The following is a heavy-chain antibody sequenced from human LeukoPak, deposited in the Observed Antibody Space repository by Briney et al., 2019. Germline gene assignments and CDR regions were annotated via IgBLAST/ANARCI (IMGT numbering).Heavy chain of an antibody. J-gene: IGHJ4*02. V-gene: IGHV3-53*01. CDR1: GFTVSSNY. CDR2: IYSGGST. CDR3: ASDSGSYAKGYYFDY. Sequence: PGGSLRLSCAASGFTVSSNYMSWVRQAPGKGLERVSVIYSGGSTYYADSVKGRFTISRDNSKNTLYLQMNSLRAEDTAVYYCASDSGSYAKGYYFDYRGQGTLVTVSS. D-gene: IGHD1-26*01.